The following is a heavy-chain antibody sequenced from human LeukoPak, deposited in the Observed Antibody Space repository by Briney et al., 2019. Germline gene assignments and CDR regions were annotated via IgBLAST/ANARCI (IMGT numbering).Heavy chain of an antibody. V-gene: IGHV3-7*01. CDR3: ARDLAAAADAFDI. Sequence: GGSLRLSCAASGFTFSSYWMSWVRQASGKGLEWVANIKQDGSEKYYVDSVKGRFTISRDNAKNSLYLQMNSLRAEDTAVYYCARDLAAAADAFDIWGQGTMVTVSS. D-gene: IGHD6-13*01. J-gene: IGHJ3*02. CDR1: GFTFSSYW. CDR2: IKQDGSEK.